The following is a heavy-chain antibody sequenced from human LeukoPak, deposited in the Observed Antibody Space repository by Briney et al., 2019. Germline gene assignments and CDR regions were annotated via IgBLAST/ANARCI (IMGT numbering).Heavy chain of an antibody. V-gene: IGHV3-48*04. Sequence: GRSLRLSCAASGFTFSTYSMNWVRQAPGKGLEWVSYISSSSSTIYYADSVKGRFTISRDNAKNSLYLQMNSLRAEDTAVYYCARSGPGIAAALIGFDYWGQGTLVTVSS. J-gene: IGHJ4*02. CDR1: GFTFSTYS. CDR2: ISSSSSTI. D-gene: IGHD6-13*01. CDR3: ARSGPGIAAALIGFDY.